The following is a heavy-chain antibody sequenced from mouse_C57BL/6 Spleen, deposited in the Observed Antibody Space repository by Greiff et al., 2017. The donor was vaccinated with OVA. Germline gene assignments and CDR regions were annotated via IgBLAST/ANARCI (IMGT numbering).Heavy chain of an antibody. Sequence: EVQVVESGGDLVKPGGSLKLSCAASGFTFSSYGMSWVRQTPDKRLEWVATISSGGSYTYYPDSVKGRFTISRDNAKNTLYLQMSSLKSEDTAMYYCARPTGSYFDYWGQGTTLAVSS. CDR1: GFTFSSYG. CDR3: ARPTGSYFDY. V-gene: IGHV5-6*01. J-gene: IGHJ2*01. CDR2: ISSGGSYT. D-gene: IGHD4-1*01.